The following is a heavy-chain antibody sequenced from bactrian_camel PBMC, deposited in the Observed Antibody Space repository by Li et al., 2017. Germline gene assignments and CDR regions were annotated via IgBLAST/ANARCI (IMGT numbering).Heavy chain of an antibody. Sequence: HVQLVESGGGSVQAGGSLRLSCAASGYTAGTYCMGWFSQAPGKEREGVARIYVGSGVRSTTDSVKGRFSISKDNARNTLYLEMNSLKPEDTAMYYCATSASGWPDLSSLISLDYWGQGTQVTVS. D-gene: IGHD5*01. CDR3: ATSASGWPDLSSLISLDY. CDR1: GYTAGTYC. V-gene: IGHV3S6*01. CDR2: IYVGSGVR. J-gene: IGHJ4*01.